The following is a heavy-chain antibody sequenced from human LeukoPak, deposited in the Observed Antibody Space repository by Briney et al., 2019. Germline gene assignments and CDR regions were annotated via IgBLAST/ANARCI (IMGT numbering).Heavy chain of an antibody. CDR3: AKSRSSDKSPDGY. CDR2: ISWNGGRI. CDR1: GFTLGDYA. D-gene: IGHD2-15*01. J-gene: IGHJ4*02. Sequence: GRSLRLSCAASGFTLGDYAMHWVRQAPGKGLEWVSVISWNGGRISYADSVKGRFTISRDNAKNSLFLQMNGLRAEDTAFYYCAKSRSSDKSPDGYWGQGTLVTVSS. V-gene: IGHV3-9*01.